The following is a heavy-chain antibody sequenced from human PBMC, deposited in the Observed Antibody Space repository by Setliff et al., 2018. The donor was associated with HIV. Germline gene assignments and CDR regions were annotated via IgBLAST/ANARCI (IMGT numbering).Heavy chain of an antibody. Sequence: PGGSLRLSCAASGFTFDDYTMHWVRQAPGKAPEWVSLISWDGYNTYYADSVQGRFTISRDNSKNMLFLQMNSLRTEDTAVYYCARSGGDCSGISCYSLWFDPWGHGTLVTVSS. D-gene: IGHD2-15*01. J-gene: IGHJ5*02. CDR3: ARSGGDCSGISCYSLWFDP. CDR2: ISWDGYNT. CDR1: GFTFDDYT. V-gene: IGHV3-43*01.